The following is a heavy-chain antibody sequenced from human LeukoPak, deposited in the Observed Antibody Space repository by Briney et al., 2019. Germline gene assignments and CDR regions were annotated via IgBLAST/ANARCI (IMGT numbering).Heavy chain of an antibody. D-gene: IGHD3-16*01. CDR3: AKVKGEVIGAFDI. CDR2: ISYDGNNR. Sequence: GGSLRLSCATSRFTFSSYGMHWVRQAPGKGLEWVAVISYDGNNRYYADSVKGRFTISRYNSKNTLYLQMNSLRAEDTAVYYCAKVKGEVIGAFDIWGQGTMVTVSS. J-gene: IGHJ3*02. CDR1: RFTFSSYG. V-gene: IGHV3-30*18.